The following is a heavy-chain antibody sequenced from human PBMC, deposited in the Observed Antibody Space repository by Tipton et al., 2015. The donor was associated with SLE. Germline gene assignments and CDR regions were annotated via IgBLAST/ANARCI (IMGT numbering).Heavy chain of an antibody. Sequence: TLSLTCTVSAYSISSGFYWGWIRQPPGKGLEWIGSIYHSGRTNSNPSLKSRVTISADMSKSEFSLRLSSVTAADTAIYYCARHHRYFDLWGPGTLVTVSS. CDR2: IYHSGRT. J-gene: IGHJ2*01. CDR1: AYSISSGFY. CDR3: ARHHRYFDL. V-gene: IGHV4-38-2*02.